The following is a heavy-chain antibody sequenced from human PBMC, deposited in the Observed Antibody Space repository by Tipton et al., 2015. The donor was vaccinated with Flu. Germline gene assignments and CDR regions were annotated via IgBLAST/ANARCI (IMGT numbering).Heavy chain of an antibody. CDR3: ARQFTIFGSGDDY. Sequence: QVQLVQSGAEVKKPGASVKVSCKASGYTFTSYGISWVRQAPGQGLEWMGWISGYNGNTNYAQKLQGRVTMTTDTSTRTAYMELRGLRSDDTAVYYCARQFTIFGSGDDYWGQGTLVTVSS. V-gene: IGHV1-18*01. J-gene: IGHJ4*02. CDR2: ISGYNGNT. CDR1: GYTFTSYG. D-gene: IGHD3-3*01.